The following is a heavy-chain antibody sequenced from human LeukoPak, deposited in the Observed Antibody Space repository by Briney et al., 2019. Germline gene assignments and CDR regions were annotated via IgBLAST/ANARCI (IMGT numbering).Heavy chain of an antibody. J-gene: IGHJ4*02. V-gene: IGHV4-30-4*01. CDR3: ARDSGYCSSTSCYPFDY. CDR2: FYYSGST. D-gene: IGHD2-2*01. CDR1: GGSISSGDYY. Sequence: SQTLSPTCTVSGGSISSGDYYWSWIRQPPGKGLEWIGYFYYSGSTYYNPSLKSRVTISVDTSKNQFSLKLSSVTAADTAVYYCARDSGYCSSTSCYPFDYWGQGTLVTVSS.